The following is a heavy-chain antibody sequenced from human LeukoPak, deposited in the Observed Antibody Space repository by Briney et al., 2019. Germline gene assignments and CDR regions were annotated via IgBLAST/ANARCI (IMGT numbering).Heavy chain of an antibody. D-gene: IGHD3-3*01. J-gene: IGHJ4*02. V-gene: IGHV1-18*01. Sequence: ASVKVSCKASGYTFTSYCISWVRQAPGQGLEWMGWISAYNGKTNYAQKLQGRVTMTTDTSTSTAYMELRSLRSDDTAVYYCARSYYDFWSGYLTRRVPYYFDYWGQGTLVTVSS. CDR1: GYTFTSYC. CDR3: ARSYYDFWSGYLTRRVPYYFDY. CDR2: ISAYNGKT.